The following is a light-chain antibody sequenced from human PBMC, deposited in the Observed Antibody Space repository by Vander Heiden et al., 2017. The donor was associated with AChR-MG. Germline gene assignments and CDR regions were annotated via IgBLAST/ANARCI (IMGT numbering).Light chain of an antibody. CDR3: QHSDWTHGFT. V-gene: IGKV1-39*01. CDR1: QSISSY. J-gene: IGKJ3*01. Sequence: DIQMTQSPSSLSASVGDRVTITCRASQSISSYLNWYQQKPGKAPKLLIYAASSLQSGVPSRFSGSAYGTDFTLTISSLQPEDFATYYCQHSDWTHGFTFGPGTKVDIK. CDR2: AAS.